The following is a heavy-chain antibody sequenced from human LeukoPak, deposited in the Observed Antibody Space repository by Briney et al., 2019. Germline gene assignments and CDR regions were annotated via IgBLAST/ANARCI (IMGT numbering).Heavy chain of an antibody. Sequence: RASETLSLTCTVSGGSISSYYWSWIRQPPGKGLEWIGYIYYSGSTNYNPSLKSRVTISVDTSKNQFSLKLSSVTAADTAVYYCSGRVGHVPAASSYWYFDLWGRGTLVTVSS. V-gene: IGHV4-59*08. CDR1: GGSISSYY. D-gene: IGHD2-2*01. CDR3: SGRVGHVPAASSYWYFDL. CDR2: IYYSGST. J-gene: IGHJ2*01.